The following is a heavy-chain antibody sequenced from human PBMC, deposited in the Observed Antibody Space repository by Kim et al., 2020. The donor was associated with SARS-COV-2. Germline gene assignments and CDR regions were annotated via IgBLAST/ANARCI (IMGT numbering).Heavy chain of an antibody. J-gene: IGHJ6*03. CDR1: GYTFTSYD. D-gene: IGHD5-12*01. CDR3: ARGSIVATIVKYYYYMDV. V-gene: IGHV1-8*01. CDR2: MNPNSGNT. Sequence: ASVKVSCKASGYTFTSYDINWVRQATGQGLAWMGWMNPNSGNTGYAQRFQGRVTMTRNTSISTAYMELSSLRSEDTAVYYCARGSIVATIVKYYYYMDVWGDVITVTDTS.